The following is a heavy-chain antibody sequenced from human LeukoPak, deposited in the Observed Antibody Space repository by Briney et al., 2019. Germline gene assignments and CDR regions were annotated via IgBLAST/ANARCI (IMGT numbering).Heavy chain of an antibody. CDR1: GDSVSSNSAA. J-gene: IGHJ6*04. CDR3: ARDVSYCSSTSCYYYYYYGMDV. CDR2: TCYRSKWYN. Sequence: PSQTLSHTCAISGDSVSSNSAAWNWIRRSPSRGLEWLGRTCYRSKWYNDYAVSVKSRITINPDTSKNQFSLQLNSVTPEDTAVYYCARDVSYCSSTSCYYYYYYGMDVWGKGTTVTVSS. V-gene: IGHV6-1*01. D-gene: IGHD2-2*01.